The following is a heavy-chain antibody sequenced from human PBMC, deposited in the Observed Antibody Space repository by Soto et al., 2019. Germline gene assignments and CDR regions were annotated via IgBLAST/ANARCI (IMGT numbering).Heavy chain of an antibody. Sequence: SVKVSCKASGGTFSSYAISCVRQAPGQGLEWMGGIIPIFGTANYAQKFQGRVTITADESTSTAYMELSSLRSEDTAVYYCVHYDFWSGPGSGYWGQGTLVTVSS. J-gene: IGHJ4*02. CDR1: GGTFSSYA. V-gene: IGHV1-69*13. CDR2: IIPIFGTA. CDR3: VHYDFWSGPGSGY. D-gene: IGHD3-3*01.